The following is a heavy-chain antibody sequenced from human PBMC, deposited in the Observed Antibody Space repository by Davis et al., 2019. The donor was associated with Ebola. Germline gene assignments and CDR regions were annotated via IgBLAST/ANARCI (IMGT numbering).Heavy chain of an antibody. CDR3: ARGEESGDYVWGSYRYFSPYYFDY. Sequence: PSETLSLTCAVYGGSFSGYYWSWIRQPPGKGLEWIGEINHSGSTNYNPSLKSRVTISVDTSKNQFSLKLSSVTAADTAVYYCARGEESGDYVWGSYRYFSPYYFDYWGQGTLVTVSS. CDR1: GGSFSGYY. V-gene: IGHV4-34*01. J-gene: IGHJ4*02. D-gene: IGHD3-16*02. CDR2: INHSGST.